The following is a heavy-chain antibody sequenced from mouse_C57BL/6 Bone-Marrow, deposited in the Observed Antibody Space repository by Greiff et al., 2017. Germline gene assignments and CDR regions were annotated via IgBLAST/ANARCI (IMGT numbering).Heavy chain of an antibody. V-gene: IGHV1-50*01. CDR3: ARRRVSGVAY. J-gene: IGHJ3*01. D-gene: IGHD2-10*02. Sequence: QVQLQQPGAELVKPGASVKLSCKASGYTFTSYWMQWVKQRPGQGLEWIGEIDPSDSYTNYNQKFKGKSTLTVDKSSSTAYMQLSSLTSEDSAVYYCARRRVSGVAYGCQGKLVTVTA. CDR1: GYTFTSYW. CDR2: IDPSDSYT.